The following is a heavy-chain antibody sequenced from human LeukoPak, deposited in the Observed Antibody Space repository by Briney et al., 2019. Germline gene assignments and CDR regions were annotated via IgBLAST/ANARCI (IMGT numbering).Heavy chain of an antibody. J-gene: IGHJ4*02. D-gene: IGHD1-14*01. V-gene: IGHV3-30*02. CDR2: IHFDGSKK. CDR3: GKDDNGPQDY. Sequence: PGGSLRLSCAASGFTFDNYRMHWVRQAPGKGLEWVALIHFDGSKKYSADSVKGRFTISRDNSKNTLYLQMNSLRTEDTAVYYCGKDDNGPQDYWGQGILVTVSS. CDR1: GFTFDNYR.